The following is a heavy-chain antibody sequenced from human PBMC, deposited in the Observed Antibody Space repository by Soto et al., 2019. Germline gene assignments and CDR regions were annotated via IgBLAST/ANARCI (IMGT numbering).Heavy chain of an antibody. D-gene: IGHD6-19*01. Sequence: QVQLVQSGAEVKEPGASVKVSCKASGYTFVSYGISWVRQAPGQGLEWMGWISPYNGNTNYAQKFQGRVTMTTDTSTSTVYMELSSLRSDDTSVYYCSRDAQQWLVAAIDIWGQGTMVTVSS. J-gene: IGHJ3*02. CDR3: SRDAQQWLVAAIDI. V-gene: IGHV1-18*01. CDR1: GYTFVSYG. CDR2: ISPYNGNT.